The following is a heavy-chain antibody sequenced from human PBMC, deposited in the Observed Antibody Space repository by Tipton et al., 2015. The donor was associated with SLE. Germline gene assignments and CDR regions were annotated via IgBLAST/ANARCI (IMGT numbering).Heavy chain of an antibody. J-gene: IGHJ4*02. V-gene: IGHV3-21*03. D-gene: IGHD6-13*01. Sequence: SLRLSCAASGFTFSSYSMNWVRQAPGKGLEWVSSISSSSSYIYYADSVKGRFTISRDNAKNSLYLQMNSLRAEDTAVYYCARAPYSSSWFIDYWGQGVRVTVSS. CDR3: ARAPYSSSWFIDY. CDR2: ISSSSSYI. CDR1: GFTFSSYS.